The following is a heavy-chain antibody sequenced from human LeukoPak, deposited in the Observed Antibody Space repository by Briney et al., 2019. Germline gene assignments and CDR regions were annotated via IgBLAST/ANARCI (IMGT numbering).Heavy chain of an antibody. V-gene: IGHV3-7*01. J-gene: IGHJ4*02. CDR3: ARDPGGYDSSGYYRTHYFDY. CDR1: GFTFSSYW. D-gene: IGHD3-22*01. CDR2: IKQDGGGK. Sequence: GGSLRLSCAASGFTFSSYWMSWVRQAPGKGLEWVANIKQDGGGKYYVDSVKGRFTISRDSAKNTLYLQMNSLRAEDTAVYYCARDPGGYDSSGYYRTHYFDYWGQGTLVTVSS.